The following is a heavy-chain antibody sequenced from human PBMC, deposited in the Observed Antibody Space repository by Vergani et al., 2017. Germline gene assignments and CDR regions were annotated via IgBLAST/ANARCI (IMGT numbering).Heavy chain of an antibody. J-gene: IGHJ3*02. V-gene: IGHV3-30*19. CDR1: GFTLSNYD. CDR2: ISYDGSNK. Sequence: QVQLVESGGGVVQRGGSLRLSCATSGFTLSNYDMHWVRQAPGKGLEWVAVISYDGSNKYYADSVKGRFTISRDNSKNTLYLQMNSLRAEDTAVYYCARDFHMVRGVIMPHGAFDIWGQGTMVTVSS. CDR3: ARDFHMVRGVIMPHGAFDI. D-gene: IGHD3-10*01.